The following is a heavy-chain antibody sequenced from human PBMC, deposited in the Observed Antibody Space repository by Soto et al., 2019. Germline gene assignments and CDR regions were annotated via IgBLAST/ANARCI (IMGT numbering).Heavy chain of an antibody. CDR3: ASGTRNLIVVVPAAFDT. J-gene: IGHJ5*02. CDR1: GYTFTSYD. D-gene: IGHD2-2*01. V-gene: IGHV1-8*01. CDR2: MNPNSGNT. Sequence: VASVKVSCKASGYTFTSYDINWVRQATGQGLEWMGWMNPNSGNTGYAQKFQGRVTMTRNTSISTAYMELSSLRSEDTAVYYCASGTRNLIVVVPAAFDTWGQGTLVTVSS.